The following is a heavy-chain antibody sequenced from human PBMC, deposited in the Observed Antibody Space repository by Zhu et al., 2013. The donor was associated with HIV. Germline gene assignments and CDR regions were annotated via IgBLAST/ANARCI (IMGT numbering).Heavy chain of an antibody. Sequence: QVQLVQSGAEVKKPGASVKVSCKASGYTFTSYYMHWVRQAPGQGLEWMGIINPSGGSTSYAQKFQGRVTMTRDTSTSTVYMELSSLRSEDMAVYYCARGGVIVVVINHQLDYWGQGTLVTVSS. CDR3: ARGGVIVVVINHQLDY. V-gene: IGHV1-46*01. J-gene: IGHJ4*02. CDR1: GYTFTSYY. D-gene: IGHD3-22*01. CDR2: INPSGGST.